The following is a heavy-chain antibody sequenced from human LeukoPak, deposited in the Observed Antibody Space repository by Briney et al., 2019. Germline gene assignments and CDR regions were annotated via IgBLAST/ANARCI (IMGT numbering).Heavy chain of an antibody. CDR1: GFTFSSYW. CDR3: ARESYDSSGYDNWFDP. D-gene: IGHD3-22*01. Sequence: GGSLRLSCAAYGFTFSSYWMSWVRQAPGKGLEGVANIKQDGSGKYYVDSVKGRFTISRDNAKNSLYLQMNSLRAEDTAVYYCARESYDSSGYDNWFDPWGQGTLVTVSS. V-gene: IGHV3-7*01. J-gene: IGHJ5*02. CDR2: IKQDGSGK.